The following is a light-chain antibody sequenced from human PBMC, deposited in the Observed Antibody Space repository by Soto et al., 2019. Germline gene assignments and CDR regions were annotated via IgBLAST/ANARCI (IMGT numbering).Light chain of an antibody. V-gene: IGKV1-39*01. Sequence: DIQMTQSPSTLSASVGDRVTITCRASQTISNYLNWYQQQPGKAPKFLIYATSTLQSGVPSRFSGSGSGTDFTLTISSLQPEDFATYYCQQSYNTPRTFGQGTKVDIK. CDR3: QQSYNTPRT. CDR2: ATS. CDR1: QTISNY. J-gene: IGKJ1*01.